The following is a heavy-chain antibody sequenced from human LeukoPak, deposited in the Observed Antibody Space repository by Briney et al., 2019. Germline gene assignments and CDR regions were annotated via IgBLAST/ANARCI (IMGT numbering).Heavy chain of an antibody. CDR1: GYTFTSYG. CDR2: ISAYNGNT. V-gene: IGHV1-18*04. D-gene: IGHD3-10*01. Sequence: ASVKVSCKASGYTFTSYGISWVRQAPGQGLEWMGWISAYNGNTNYAQKLQGRVTMTTDTSTSTAYMELRSLRSDDTAVYYCARDRWYYGSGSSPLDYWGQRTLVTVSS. CDR3: ARDRWYYGSGSSPLDY. J-gene: IGHJ4*02.